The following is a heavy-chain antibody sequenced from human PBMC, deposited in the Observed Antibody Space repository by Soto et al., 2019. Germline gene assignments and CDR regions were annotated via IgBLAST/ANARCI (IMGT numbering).Heavy chain of an antibody. CDR3: ARVAVAARPRWYNWFDP. J-gene: IGHJ5*02. D-gene: IGHD2-15*01. V-gene: IGHV1-8*01. CDR2: MNPNSGET. Sequence: QEQLVQSGAEVKKPGASVKVSCKTSGYTFTDYDINWVRQATGQGLEWIGCMNPNSGETGYAQKFQGRVTMTWSASLSTAYLELSSLRSEDTAVYYCARVAVAARPRWYNWFDPWGQGTLVTVSS. CDR1: GYTFTDYD.